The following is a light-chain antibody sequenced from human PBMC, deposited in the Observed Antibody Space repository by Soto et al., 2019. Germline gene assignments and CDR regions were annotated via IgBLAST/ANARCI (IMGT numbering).Light chain of an antibody. V-gene: IGLV2-14*01. CDR2: EVD. CDR3: VSYIESSLTHWV. J-gene: IGLJ3*02. CDR1: YTDVGGYNR. Sequence: QSALTQPASVSGSPGQSITISCTGTYTDVGGYNRVSWYQHHAGKGPKMLIFEVDNRPSGISDRFSGSKSGDTASLTISDLQAEDEADYYCVSYIESSLTHWVFGGGTKLIVL.